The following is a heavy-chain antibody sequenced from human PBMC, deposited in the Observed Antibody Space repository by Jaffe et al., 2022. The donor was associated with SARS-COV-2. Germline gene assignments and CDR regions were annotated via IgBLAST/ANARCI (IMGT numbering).Heavy chain of an antibody. V-gene: IGHV3-23*04. J-gene: IGHJ4*02. CDR1: GFSFSSSA. CDR2: INPSSDYT. D-gene: IGHD1-1*01. CDR3: AKLDNFRFDS. Sequence: DVQLVESGGGLVQPGGSLRLSCAASGFSFSSSAMAWVRQGPGKGLEWVSSINPSSDYTKYADSVKGRFTVSRDNFKNTLYLQMNSLRADDTAVYYCAKLDNFRFDSWGQGTLVTVSS.